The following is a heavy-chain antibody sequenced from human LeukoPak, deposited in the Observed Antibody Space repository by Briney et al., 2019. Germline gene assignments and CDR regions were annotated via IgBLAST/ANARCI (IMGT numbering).Heavy chain of an antibody. CDR1: GFTFDDYG. D-gene: IGHD6-19*01. J-gene: IGHJ5*02. V-gene: IGHV3-20*01. Sequence: GGSLRLSGAASGFTFDDYGMSWVRQAPGKGLEWVSGINWNGGSTGYADSVKGRFTISRDNAKNSLYLQMNSLRAEDTALYHCARDWRSSGRTRRAYNWFDPWGQGTLVTVSS. CDR3: ARDWRSSGRTRRAYNWFDP. CDR2: INWNGGST.